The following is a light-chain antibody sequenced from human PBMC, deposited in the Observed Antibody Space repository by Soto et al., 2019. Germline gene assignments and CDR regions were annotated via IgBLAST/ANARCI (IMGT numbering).Light chain of an antibody. CDR2: GNS. V-gene: IGLV1-40*01. CDR3: QSYDSSLSGHVV. Sequence: QPVLTQPPSVSGAPGQRVTISCTGSSSNIGAGYDVHWYQQLPGTAPKLLIYGNSTRPSGVPDRFSGSKSGTSASLAITGLQAEDEADYYCQSYDSSLSGHVVFGGGTKLTVL. CDR1: SSNIGAGYD. J-gene: IGLJ2*01.